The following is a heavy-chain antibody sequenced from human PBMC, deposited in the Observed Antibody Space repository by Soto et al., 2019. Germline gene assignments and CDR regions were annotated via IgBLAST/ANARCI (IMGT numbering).Heavy chain of an antibody. CDR3: ARDGGGVSYYFDY. J-gene: IGHJ4*02. Sequence: GSLRLSCAASGFTFSSYWMSWVRQAPGKGLEWVANIKQDGSEKYYVDSVKGRFTISRDNAKNSLYLQMNSLRAEDTAVYYCARDGGGVSYYFDYWGQGTLVTVSS. V-gene: IGHV3-7*03. CDR1: GFTFSSYW. D-gene: IGHD3-16*01. CDR2: IKQDGSEK.